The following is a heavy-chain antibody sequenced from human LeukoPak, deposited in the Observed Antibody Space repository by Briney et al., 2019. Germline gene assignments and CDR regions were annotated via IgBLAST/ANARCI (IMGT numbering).Heavy chain of an antibody. J-gene: IGHJ4*02. CDR2: VYYSGST. V-gene: IGHV4-59*12. D-gene: IGHD3-22*01. CDR1: GGSISGYY. CDR3: ARKDYDSSGQFDY. Sequence: SETLSLTCTVSGGSISGYYWSWFRQPPGKGLEWFGYVYYSGSTNYNPSLKSRVTIPVDKSKNQFSLKLSSVTAADTAVYYCARKDYDSSGQFDYWGQGTLVTVSS.